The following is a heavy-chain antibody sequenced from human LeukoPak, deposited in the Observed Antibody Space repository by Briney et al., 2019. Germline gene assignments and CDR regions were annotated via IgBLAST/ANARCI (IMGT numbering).Heavy chain of an antibody. D-gene: IGHD6-19*01. CDR2: ISYDGSNK. J-gene: IGHJ4*02. V-gene: IGHV3-30*18. Sequence: GRSLRLSCAASGFTFSSYGMYWVRQAPGKGLEWVALISYDGSNKYYADSVKGRFTISRDNSKNTLYLQMNSLRAEDTAVYYCAKDEIGAVAGPIDYWGQGTLVTVVS. CDR1: GFTFSSYG. CDR3: AKDEIGAVAGPIDY.